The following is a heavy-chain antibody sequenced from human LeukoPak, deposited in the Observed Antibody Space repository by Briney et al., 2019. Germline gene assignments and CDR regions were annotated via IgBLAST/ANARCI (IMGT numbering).Heavy chain of an antibody. CDR2: INPNSGGT. D-gene: IGHD3-3*01. Sequence: GASVKVSCKASGYTFTGYYMHWVRQAPGQGLEWMGWINPNSGGTNYAQKFQGRVTITADKSTSTAYMELSSLRSEDTAVYYCARDPDYDFWSGYPPTRHFDYWGQGTLVTVSS. J-gene: IGHJ4*02. V-gene: IGHV1-2*02. CDR3: ARDPDYDFWSGYPPTRHFDY. CDR1: GYTFTGYY.